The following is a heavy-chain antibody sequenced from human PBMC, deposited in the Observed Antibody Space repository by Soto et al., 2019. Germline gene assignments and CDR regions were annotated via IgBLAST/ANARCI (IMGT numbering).Heavy chain of an antibody. Sequence: GGSLRLSCAAFGFTFSNYAVTWVLQAPGKGLEWVSTISGSGGSTYYADSVKGRFTISRDNSKNTLYLQMNSLRAEDTAVYYCAKDQGSSWYEIDYWGQGTLVTVSS. CDR1: GFTFSNYA. J-gene: IGHJ4*02. D-gene: IGHD6-13*01. CDR3: AKDQGSSWYEIDY. V-gene: IGHV3-23*01. CDR2: ISGSGGST.